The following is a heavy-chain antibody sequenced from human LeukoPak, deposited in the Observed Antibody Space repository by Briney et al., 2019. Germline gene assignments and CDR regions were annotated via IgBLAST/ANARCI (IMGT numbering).Heavy chain of an antibody. CDR2: ITSTGSTM. D-gene: IGHD3-10*01. V-gene: IGHV3-48*03. Sequence: GGSLRDTCAASGFTFSSYEMDWVRQAPGKGLEWVSYITSTGSTMYYADSVKGRFTISRDNAKNSLYLQMNGLRAEDTAVYYCARGRSITLLRGVAMSDGFDSRGQGTMVTVSS. CDR1: GFTFSSYE. CDR3: ARGRSITLLRGVAMSDGFDS. J-gene: IGHJ3*02.